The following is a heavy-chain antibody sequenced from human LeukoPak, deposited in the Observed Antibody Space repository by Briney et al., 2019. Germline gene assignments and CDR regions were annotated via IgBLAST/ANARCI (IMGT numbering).Heavy chain of an antibody. CDR2: NSSEGIGGST. J-gene: IGHJ5*01. V-gene: IGHV3-64*02. CDR3: ARNGCPKGVCLDS. Sequence: GGSLTLSCLASGFSLSSYGMHWVRPAAGKELECVSANSSEGIGGSTYYADSVKGIFTISRDNSKNTLPLHVASLTIEDMAVYYCARNGCPKGVCLDSWGHGTLVTVSS. D-gene: IGHD2-8*01. CDR1: GFSLSSYG.